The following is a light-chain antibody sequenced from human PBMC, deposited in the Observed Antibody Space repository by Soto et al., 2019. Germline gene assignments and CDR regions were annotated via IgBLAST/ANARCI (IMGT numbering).Light chain of an antibody. CDR2: AAS. V-gene: IGKV1-6*01. CDR3: LQDYDYPRT. Sequence: ATQMTQSPSSLPASVGDRVTIACRASQGIRTELGWYQQKAGEAPKLLIYAASTLQSGVPPRFSGSGSGTDFTLTISSLQPEDFATYYCLQDYDYPRTFGQGTKVEMK. CDR1: QGIRTE. J-gene: IGKJ1*01.